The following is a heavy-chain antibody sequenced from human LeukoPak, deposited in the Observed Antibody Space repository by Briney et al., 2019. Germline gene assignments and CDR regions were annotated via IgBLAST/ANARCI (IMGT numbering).Heavy chain of an antibody. V-gene: IGHV3-15*01. J-gene: IGHJ4*02. Sequence: EGSLRLSCAASVFTFSNAWMTWVRQAPGKGLEWVGRIKTKTDGGTTDYAAPVKGRFTISRDDSKNTLCLEMNSLKTEDTAVYYCTAVDFDCWGQGTLVTVSS. CDR1: VFTFSNAW. CDR2: IKTKTDGGTT. CDR3: TAVDFDC. D-gene: IGHD4-23*01.